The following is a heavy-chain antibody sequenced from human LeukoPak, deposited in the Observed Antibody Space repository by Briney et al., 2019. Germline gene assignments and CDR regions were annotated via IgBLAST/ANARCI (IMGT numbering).Heavy chain of an antibody. CDR2: ISYDGSIK. CDR3: ARDGSSSSYWHFDL. D-gene: IGHD6-19*01. V-gene: IGHV3-30-3*01. Sequence: GGSLRLSCAASGFTFSSYAMHWVRQAPGKGLEWVAVISYDGSIKYYADSVKGRFTTSRDNSKNMLYLQMNSLSAEDTAVYYCARDGSSSSYWHFDLWGRGTLVTVSS. J-gene: IGHJ2*01. CDR1: GFTFSSYA.